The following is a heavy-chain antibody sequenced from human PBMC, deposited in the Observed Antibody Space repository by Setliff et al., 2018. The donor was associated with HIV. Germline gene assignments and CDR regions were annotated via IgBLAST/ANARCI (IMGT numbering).Heavy chain of an antibody. CDR2: IGSSGNIM. CDR1: GFTFSSYE. CDR3: ARALYYYDSFDAFDI. V-gene: IGHV3-48*03. D-gene: IGHD3-22*01. J-gene: IGHJ3*02. Sequence: LRLSCAASGFTFSSYEMNWVRQAPGKGLEWLSYIGSSGNIMYYADSVKGRFTISRDNAKNSLYLQMNSLRADDTAVYYCARALYYYDSFDAFDIWGQGTMVTVSS.